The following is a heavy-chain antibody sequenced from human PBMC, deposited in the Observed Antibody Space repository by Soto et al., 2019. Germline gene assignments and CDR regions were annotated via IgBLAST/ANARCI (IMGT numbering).Heavy chain of an antibody. D-gene: IGHD2-15*01. Sequence: QVQLVQSGAEVKKPGASVKVSCKASGYTFSGYYLHWVRQAPRQGLEWMGWINPNSGDTNYAQKFQGWVTMTRDTSISTSHMELSRLRSDDAAVYYCARVRYCSDGTCYPYYFDYWGQGTLVTVSS. CDR3: ARVRYCSDGTCYPYYFDY. J-gene: IGHJ4*02. V-gene: IGHV1-2*04. CDR1: GYTFSGYY. CDR2: INPNSGDT.